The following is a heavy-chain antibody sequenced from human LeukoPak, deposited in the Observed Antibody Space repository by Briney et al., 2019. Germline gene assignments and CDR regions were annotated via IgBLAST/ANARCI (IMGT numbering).Heavy chain of an antibody. D-gene: IGHD2-15*01. CDR1: GFTFSSYA. CDR2: ISYDGSNK. Sequence: GGSLRLSCAASGFTFSSYAMHWVRQAPGKGLEWVAVISYDGSNKYYADSVKGRFTISRDNSKNTLYLQMNSLRAEDTAVYYCARDASLCSGGSCYFYYYYYGMDVWGQGTTVTVSS. CDR3: ARDASLCSGGSCYFYYYYYGMDV. J-gene: IGHJ6*02. V-gene: IGHV3-30-3*01.